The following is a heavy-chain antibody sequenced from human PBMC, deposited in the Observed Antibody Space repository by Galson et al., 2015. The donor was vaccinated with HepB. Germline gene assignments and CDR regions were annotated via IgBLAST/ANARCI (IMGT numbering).Heavy chain of an antibody. CDR1: GGSLSGYF. J-gene: IGHJ3*02. CDR2: INLSGNA. CDR3: ARGLDYGGYSYDLGKAFDI. D-gene: IGHD5-12*01. Sequence: SETLSLTCGVYGGSLSGYFWTWIRQPPGKGMEWIGEINLSGNAKYTPSLRGRVPISVDRSKSQCSLKLNSVTAANTAAYYCARGLDYGGYSYDLGKAFDIWGQGTIVTVSS. V-gene: IGHV4-34*01.